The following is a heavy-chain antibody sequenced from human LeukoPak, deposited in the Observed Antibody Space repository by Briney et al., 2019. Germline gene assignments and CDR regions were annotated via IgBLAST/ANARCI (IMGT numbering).Heavy chain of an antibody. CDR3: ASGNAVSDI. D-gene: IGHD1-1*01. CDR1: GFTFSSYA. J-gene: IGHJ3*02. V-gene: IGHV3-23*01. Sequence: GGSLRLSCAASGFTFSSYAMSWVRRAPGRGLEWVSSISGSGGTTYFADSVKGRFTISRDSSKNTLYLQMNSLRAEDTAVYYCASGNAVSDIWGQGTMVTVSS. CDR2: ISGSGGTT.